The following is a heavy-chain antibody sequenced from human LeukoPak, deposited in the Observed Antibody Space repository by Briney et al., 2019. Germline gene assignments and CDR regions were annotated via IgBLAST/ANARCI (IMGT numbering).Heavy chain of an antibody. CDR2: IRYDGSNK. V-gene: IGHV3-30*02. CDR1: GFTFSIYG. CDR3: AKEGGTWIQLWLTDY. J-gene: IGHJ4*02. Sequence: WGALRRSCAAAGFTFSIYGMHWVRQAPGKGQGGLAFIRYDGSNKYYADSVKGRFTISRDNSKNTQYQQLNSVRAEDTAVYYCAKEGGTWIQLWLTDYWGQGTLVTVSS. D-gene: IGHD5-18*01.